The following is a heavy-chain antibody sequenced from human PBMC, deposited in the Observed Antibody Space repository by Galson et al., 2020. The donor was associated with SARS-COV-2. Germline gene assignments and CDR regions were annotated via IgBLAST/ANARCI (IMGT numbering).Heavy chain of an antibody. V-gene: IGHV4-59*08. CDR1: GGSISSYN. Sequence: ETSETLSLTCTASGGSISSYNWSWIRQPPGKGLEWIGYIYYSGSTNYNPSLKSRVTISVDTSKNQSSLQQSAVNAADTAVYYCARHESITNFGVVSVNYFDYWGHGTLVIVSP. D-gene: IGHD3-3*01. CDR2: IYYSGST. J-gene: IGHJ4*01. CDR3: ARHESITNFGVVSVNYFDY.